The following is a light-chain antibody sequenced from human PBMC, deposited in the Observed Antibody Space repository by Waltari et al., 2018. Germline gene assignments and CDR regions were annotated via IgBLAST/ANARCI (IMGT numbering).Light chain of an antibody. CDR2: DVH. CDR1: TGTVGLYNY. CDR3: CSYANSNTLV. Sequence: QSTLTQPASVSGSPGPSVTIPCPGTTGTVGLYNYVPWYQQYTGKVPKLIIHDVHELPSGVSSRFFGSKSDNTASLTISGLQAEDEADYYCCSYANSNTLVFGGGTKLTVL. J-gene: IGLJ3*02. V-gene: IGLV2-23*02.